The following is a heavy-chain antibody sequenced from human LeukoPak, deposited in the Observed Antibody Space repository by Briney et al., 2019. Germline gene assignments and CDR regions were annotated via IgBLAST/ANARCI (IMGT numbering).Heavy chain of an antibody. Sequence: PGGSLRLSCAASGFSFRNYGMSWVRQAPGKGLEWVSFISSSSSYIYYADSVKGRFTISRDNAKNSLYLQMNSLRAEDTAVYYCARGEYGSGSYHIDYWGQGTLVTVSS. CDR3: ARGEYGSGSYHIDY. J-gene: IGHJ4*02. CDR2: ISSSSSYI. V-gene: IGHV3-21*01. D-gene: IGHD3-10*01. CDR1: GFSFRNYG.